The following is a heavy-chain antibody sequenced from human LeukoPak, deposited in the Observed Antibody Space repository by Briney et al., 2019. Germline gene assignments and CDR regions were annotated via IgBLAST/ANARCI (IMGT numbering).Heavy chain of an antibody. D-gene: IGHD6-19*01. CDR2: IIPILGIA. V-gene: IGHV1-69*04. CDR1: GGTFSSYA. CDR3: ARDLSVAGGWYYDP. J-gene: IGHJ5*02. Sequence: SVKVSFKASGGTFSSYAITWVRQAPGQGLEWMGRIIPILGIANYAQKFQGRVTITADKSTSTAYMELSSLRSEDTAVYYCARDLSVAGGWYYDPWGQGTLVTVSS.